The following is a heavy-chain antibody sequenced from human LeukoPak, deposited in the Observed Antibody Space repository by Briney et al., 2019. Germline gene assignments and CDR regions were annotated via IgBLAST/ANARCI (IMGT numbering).Heavy chain of an antibody. V-gene: IGHV4-39*07. J-gene: IGHJ3*02. CDR2: IYYSGST. CDR3: AREMVGATHHDAFDI. CDR1: GGSISSSSYY. D-gene: IGHD1-26*01. Sequence: SETLSLTCTVSGGSISSSSYYWGWIRQPPGKGLEWIGSIYYSGSTYYNPSLKSRVTISVDTSKNQFSLKLSSVTAADTAVYYCAREMVGATHHDAFDIWGQGTMVTVSS.